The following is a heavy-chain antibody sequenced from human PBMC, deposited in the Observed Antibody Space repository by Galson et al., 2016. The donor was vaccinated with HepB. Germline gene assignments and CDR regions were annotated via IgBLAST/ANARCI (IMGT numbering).Heavy chain of an antibody. D-gene: IGHD3-3*01. J-gene: IGHJ6*04. CDR2: IYHSGTT. Sequence: LSLTCAVSGGSISSGGYSWSWIRQAPGKGLEWIGHIYHSGTTYYNPSLKSRLTISVDKSKSKFSLKLSSVTAADTAVYYCARDQGHYNFWSRANAPRGMDVWGKGTTVIVSS. V-gene: IGHV4-30-2*01. CDR1: GGSISSGGYS. CDR3: ARDQGHYNFWSRANAPRGMDV.